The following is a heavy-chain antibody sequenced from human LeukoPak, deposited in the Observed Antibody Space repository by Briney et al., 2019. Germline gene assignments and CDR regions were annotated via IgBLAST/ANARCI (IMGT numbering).Heavy chain of an antibody. CDR2: IIPILGIA. J-gene: IGHJ4*02. D-gene: IGHD4-17*01. CDR1: GGTFSSYA. V-gene: IGHV1-69*04. Sequence: SVTVSFKASGGTFSSYAISWVRQAPGQGREWVGRIIPILGIANYAQKFQGRVTITADKSTSTAYMELSSLRSEDTAVYYCARDHDYGDYGSPDYWGQGTLVTVSS. CDR3: ARDHDYGDYGSPDY.